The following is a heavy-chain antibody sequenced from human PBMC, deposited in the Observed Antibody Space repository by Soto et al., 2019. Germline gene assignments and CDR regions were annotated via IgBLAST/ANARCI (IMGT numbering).Heavy chain of an antibody. J-gene: IGHJ6*03. D-gene: IGHD3-10*01. CDR1: GFSISSGGYS. V-gene: IGHV4-30-2*01. CDR2: IYPTGKT. Sequence: SGTXSLTCAISGFSISSGGYSWSWMRQTPGKGLEWIGYIYPTGKTYYNPSFENLVTISIDTSKNQFSLQLTSVTAADTAVYYCARAQTGHETSWGVWGKGAKV. CDR3: ARAQTGHETSWGV.